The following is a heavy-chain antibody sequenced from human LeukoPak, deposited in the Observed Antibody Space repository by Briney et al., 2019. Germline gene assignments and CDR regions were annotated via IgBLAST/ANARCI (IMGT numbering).Heavy chain of an antibody. CDR2: ISYDGRNK. CDR3: ANWNAEDHGSGSNYLDC. D-gene: IGHD3-10*01. CDR1: GFTFSSYG. Sequence: PGRSLRLSCAASGFTFSSYGMHWVRQAPGKGLEWVAVISYDGRNKHYADSVKGRFTISRDNSKNTLYLQMNSLRAEDTAVYYCANWNAEDHGSGSNYLDCWGQGTLVTVSS. V-gene: IGHV3-30*18. J-gene: IGHJ4*02.